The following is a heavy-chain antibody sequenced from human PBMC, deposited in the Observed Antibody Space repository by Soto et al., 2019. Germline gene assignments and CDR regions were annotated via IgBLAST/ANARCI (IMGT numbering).Heavy chain of an antibody. CDR1: GGTFSRYA. V-gene: IGHV1-69*12. D-gene: IGHD1-20*01. CDR3: ASGDYNWSADYYYGLDV. J-gene: IGHJ6*02. Sequence: QVQLVQSGAEVKKPGSSVKVSCKASGGTFSRYAISWVRQAPGQGLEWVGGIILVTGTANYGQKFQGRVTITADESTSTVYMELSSLRSEDTAVYYCASGDYNWSADYYYGLDVWGQGTTVTVSS. CDR2: IILVTGTA.